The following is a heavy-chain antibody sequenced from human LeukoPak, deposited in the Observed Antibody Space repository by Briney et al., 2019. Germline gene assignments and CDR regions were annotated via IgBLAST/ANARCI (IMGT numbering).Heavy chain of an antibody. J-gene: IGHJ4*02. Sequence: ASVNVSYTTSGYTFISYGITWVRQAPGQGLEWMGWIGRNNGNTKFAQKLQGRVTMTTDTSTTTAYMELRSLTSDDTAVYFCARDRGDYYLDYWGQGTLVSVSS. CDR2: IGRNNGNT. V-gene: IGHV1-18*01. D-gene: IGHD6-25*01. CDR1: GYTFISYG. CDR3: ARDRGDYYLDY.